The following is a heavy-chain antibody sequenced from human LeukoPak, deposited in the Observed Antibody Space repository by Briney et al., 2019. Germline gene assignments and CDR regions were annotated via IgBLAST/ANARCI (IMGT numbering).Heavy chain of an antibody. CDR3: ARDEVTSGWYVGRT. J-gene: IGHJ5*02. Sequence: ASVKVSCKTSGYTFTSYGISWVRQAPGQGLEWMGWISPYSGSTKYEQRLQDRLTVTIETATRTAYMELRSLRSDDTAVYYCARDEVTSGWYVGRTWGQGTLVTVSS. CDR1: GYTFTSYG. CDR2: ISPYSGST. D-gene: IGHD6-13*01. V-gene: IGHV1-18*01.